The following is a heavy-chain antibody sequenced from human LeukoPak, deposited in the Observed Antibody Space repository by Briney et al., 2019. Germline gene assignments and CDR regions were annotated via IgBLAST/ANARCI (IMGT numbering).Heavy chain of an antibody. V-gene: IGHV1-18*01. Sequence: ASVKVSCKASGYTFTSYGISWVRQAPGQGLEWMGWISAYNGNTNYAQKLQGRVTVTTDTSTSTAYMELRSLRSDDAAVYYCASISYGDYSFDYWGQGTLVTVSS. CDR1: GYTFTSYG. CDR3: ASISYGDYSFDY. D-gene: IGHD4-17*01. CDR2: ISAYNGNT. J-gene: IGHJ4*02.